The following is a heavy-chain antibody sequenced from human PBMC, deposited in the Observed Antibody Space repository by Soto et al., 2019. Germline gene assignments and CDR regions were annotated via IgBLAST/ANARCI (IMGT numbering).Heavy chain of an antibody. V-gene: IGHV3-23*01. D-gene: IGHD6-19*01. CDR3: AHAHRGSGGYGDY. J-gene: IGHJ4*02. CDR1: GFTFSSYA. CDR2: ISGSGGST. Sequence: EVQLLESGGGLVQPGGSLRLSCAASGFTFSSYAMSWVRQAPGKGLEWVSAISGSGGSTYYADSVKGRFTISRDNSTNTLYLHMNSLRAEATAVYYCAHAHRGSGGYGDYWGQGTLVTVSS.